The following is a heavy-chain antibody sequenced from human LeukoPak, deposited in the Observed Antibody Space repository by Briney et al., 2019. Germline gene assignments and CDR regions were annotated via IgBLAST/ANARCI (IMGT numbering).Heavy chain of an antibody. CDR3: ARAGGSSDLDY. D-gene: IGHD6-6*01. Sequence: AISXXXQAPGQGLEWMGGIIPIFGTANYAQKFQGRVTITADESTSTAYMELSSLRSEDTAVYYCARAGGSSDLDYWGQGTLVTVSS. V-gene: IGHV1-69*01. CDR2: IIPIFGTA. CDR1: A. J-gene: IGHJ4*02.